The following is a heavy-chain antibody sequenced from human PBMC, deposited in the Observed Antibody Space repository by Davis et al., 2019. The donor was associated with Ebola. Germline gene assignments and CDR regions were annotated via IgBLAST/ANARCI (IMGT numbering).Heavy chain of an antibody. D-gene: IGHD3-10*01. J-gene: IGHJ6*02. Sequence: AASVKVSCKASGYTFTSYYMHWVRQAPGQGLEWMGIINPSGGSTSYAQKFQGRVTITRDTSTSTVYMELSSLRSEDTAVYYCARAKGLLWFRPDYYYGMDVWGQGTTVTVSS. CDR2: INPSGGST. CDR3: ARAKGLLWFRPDYYYGMDV. CDR1: GYTFTSYY. V-gene: IGHV1-46*01.